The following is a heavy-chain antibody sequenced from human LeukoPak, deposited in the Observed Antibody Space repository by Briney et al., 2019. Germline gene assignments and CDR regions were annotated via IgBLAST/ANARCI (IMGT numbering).Heavy chain of an antibody. CDR3: ARGGGYSYGSFDY. CDR1: GVIFSNYW. Sequence: PGGSLRLSCAASGVIFSNYWMHWVRQAPGKGLVWVSRINRDGSSTSYADSVKGRFTISRDNAKNTLYLQMNSLRAEDTAVYYCARGGGYSYGSFDYWGQGTLVTVS. J-gene: IGHJ4*02. D-gene: IGHD5-18*01. CDR2: INRDGSST. V-gene: IGHV3-74*01.